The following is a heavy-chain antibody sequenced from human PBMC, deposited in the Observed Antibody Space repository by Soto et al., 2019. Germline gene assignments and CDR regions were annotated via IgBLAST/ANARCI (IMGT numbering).Heavy chain of an antibody. CDR3: ARGEYTEEAPIFDY. CDR1: GFTFSSYA. J-gene: IGHJ4*02. V-gene: IGHV3-30-3*01. Sequence: GGSLRLSCAASGFTFSSYAMHWVRQAPGKGLEWVAVISYDGSNKYYADSVKGRFTISRDNSKNTLYLQMNSLRAEDTAVYYCARGEYTEEAPIFDYWGQGTLVTVSS. CDR2: ISYDGSNK. D-gene: IGHD6-6*01.